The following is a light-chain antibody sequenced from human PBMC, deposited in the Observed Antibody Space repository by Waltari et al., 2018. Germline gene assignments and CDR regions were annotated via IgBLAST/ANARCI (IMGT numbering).Light chain of an antibody. Sequence: CYHQLPGTAPKRLICANNQRPTGVPDRCSGSKSGTSASRAITVLRSEDEADYYCAAGGDSLRVVFGGGTKLTVL. CDR2: ANN. CDR3: AAGGDSLRVV. V-gene: IGLV1-47*01. J-gene: IGLJ2*01.